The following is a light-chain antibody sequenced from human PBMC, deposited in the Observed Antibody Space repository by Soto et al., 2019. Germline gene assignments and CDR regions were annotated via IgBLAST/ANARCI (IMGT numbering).Light chain of an antibody. CDR3: QQYDSLWT. CDR2: KAS. V-gene: IGKV1-5*03. Sequence: DIQLTQTPSTLSASVGYRFTISCRASQSIGNWLAWYQQRPGKAPNLLIYKASRLESGVPSRFSGSGSGTEFTLTISSLQPDDFATYYCQQYDSLWTFGQGTTVDIK. CDR1: QSIGNW. J-gene: IGKJ1*01.